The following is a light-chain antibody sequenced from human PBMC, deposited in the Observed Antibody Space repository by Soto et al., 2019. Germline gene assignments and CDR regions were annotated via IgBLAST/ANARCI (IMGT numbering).Light chain of an antibody. CDR2: MGS. V-gene: IGKV2-28*01. J-gene: IGKJ1*01. CDR3: MQTLQSRT. CDR1: QSLVHSNGYNY. Sequence: DIVVTQSPLSLPVTPGEPASISCRSSQSLVHSNGYNYLDWYLQKPGQSPQILIYMGSNRASGVPDRFSGSGSGTDFTLKISRVEAEDVGVYYCMQTLQSRTFGQGTKVEIK.